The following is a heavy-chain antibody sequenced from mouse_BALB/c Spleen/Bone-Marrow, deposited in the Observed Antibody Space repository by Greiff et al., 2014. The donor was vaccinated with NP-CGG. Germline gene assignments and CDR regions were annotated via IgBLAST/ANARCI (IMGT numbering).Heavy chain of an antibody. Sequence: VQVVESGPGLVAPSQSLSITCTVSGFSLSRYSVHWVRQPPGKGLEWLGMIWGGGSTDYNSALKSRLSTSKDNSKSQVFLKMNSLQTDDTAMYYCARNIHITTRMDYWGQGTSVTVSS. D-gene: IGHD1-2*01. CDR1: GFSLSRYS. CDR3: ARNIHITTRMDY. J-gene: IGHJ4*01. CDR2: IWGGGST. V-gene: IGHV2-6-4*01.